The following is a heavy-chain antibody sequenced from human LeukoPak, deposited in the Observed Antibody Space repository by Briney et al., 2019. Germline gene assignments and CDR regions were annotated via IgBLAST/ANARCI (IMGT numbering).Heavy chain of an antibody. V-gene: IGHV3-9*01. Sequence: GGSLRLSCAASGFTFDDYALHWVRQAPGKGLEWVSGINWSDRSIAYADSVKGRFTISRDNTKNSLYLQMNSLRAEDTALYYCAKERALGELNDAFDIWGQGTTVTVSS. D-gene: IGHD3-10*01. CDR3: AKERALGELNDAFDI. J-gene: IGHJ3*02. CDR2: INWSDRSI. CDR1: GFTFDDYA.